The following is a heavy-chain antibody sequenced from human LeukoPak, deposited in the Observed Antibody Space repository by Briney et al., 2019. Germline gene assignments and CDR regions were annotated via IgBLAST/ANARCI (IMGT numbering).Heavy chain of an antibody. CDR3: AREETDYSNYYFDY. Sequence: GASVKVSCTASGGTFSSYAISWVRQAPGQGLEWMGRIIPILGIANYAQKFQGRVTITADKSTSTAYMELSSLRSEDTAVYYCAREETDYSNYYFDYWGQGTLVTVSS. J-gene: IGHJ4*02. CDR2: IIPILGIA. D-gene: IGHD4-11*01. V-gene: IGHV1-69*04. CDR1: GGTFSSYA.